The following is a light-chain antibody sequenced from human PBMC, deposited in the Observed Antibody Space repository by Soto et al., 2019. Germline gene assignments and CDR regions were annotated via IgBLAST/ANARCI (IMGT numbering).Light chain of an antibody. CDR2: GTS. V-gene: IGKV3-20*01. CDR1: PSLTNTY. CDR3: DQYTSSPRT. J-gene: IGKJ1*01. Sequence: EIVLTQSPGTLSLSPGERATLSCRASPSLTNTYLAWYQQKPGQAPRLLIFGTSNRATGIPDRFSGSGSAADFTLTITRLEPEDFAVYYCDQYTSSPRTFGPGTRVEIK.